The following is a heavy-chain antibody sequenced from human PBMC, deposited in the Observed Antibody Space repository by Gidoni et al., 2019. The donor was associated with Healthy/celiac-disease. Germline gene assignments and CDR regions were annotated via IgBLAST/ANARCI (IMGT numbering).Heavy chain of an antibody. CDR2: ISSSSSYI. J-gene: IGHJ6*02. CDR3: ARDPKNYYYYYGMDV. Sequence: EVQLVESGGGLVKPGGSLRLSCAASGFTFSSYSMNWVRQAPGKGLEWVSYISSSSSYIYYADSVKGRFTISRDNAKNSLYLQMNSLRAEDTAVYYCARDPKNYYYYYGMDVWGQGTTVTVSS. CDR1: GFTFSSYS. V-gene: IGHV3-21*01.